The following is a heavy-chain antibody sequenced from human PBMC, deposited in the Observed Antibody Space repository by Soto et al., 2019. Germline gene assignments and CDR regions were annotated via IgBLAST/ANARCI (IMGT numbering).Heavy chain of an antibody. V-gene: IGHV1-18*01. J-gene: IGHJ6*02. Sequence: QVQLVQSGAEVKKPGASVKVSCKASGYTFTSYGISWVRQAPGQGLEWMGWISAYNGNTNYAQKLQGRVTMTTDTSTSTAYMELRSLRSDDTAVYYCARERYYYGSGKGKGPYYYCGMDVWGQGTTVTVSS. D-gene: IGHD3-10*01. CDR3: ARERYYYGSGKGKGPYYYCGMDV. CDR1: GYTFTSYG. CDR2: ISAYNGNT.